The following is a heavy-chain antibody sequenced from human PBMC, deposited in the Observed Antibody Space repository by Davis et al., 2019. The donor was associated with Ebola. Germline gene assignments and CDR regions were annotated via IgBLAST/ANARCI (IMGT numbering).Heavy chain of an antibody. J-gene: IGHJ4*02. V-gene: IGHV4-34*01. CDR3: ARARTYYYDSTRDGSFDY. Sequence: SETLSLTCAVYGGSFSGYYWSWIRQPPGKGLEWIGYIYHSGSTYYNPSLKSRVTISVDRSKNQFSLKLSSVTAADTAVYYCARARTYYYDSTRDGSFDYWGQGTLVTVSS. CDR2: IYHSGST. CDR1: GGSFSGYY. D-gene: IGHD3-22*01.